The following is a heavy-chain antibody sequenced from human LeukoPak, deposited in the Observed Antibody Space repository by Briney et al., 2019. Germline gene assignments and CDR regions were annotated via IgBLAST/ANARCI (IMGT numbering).Heavy chain of an antibody. J-gene: IGHJ6*03. D-gene: IGHD6-19*01. CDR3: AKAVAGYYYMDV. CDR1: GFTFSSYA. Sequence: AGGSLRLSCAASGFTFSSYAMNWLRQGPGKGLEWVSSIINGGSSTFYADSVKGRCTISRDNSKNTMYLELSSLRTEDAAVYFCAKAVAGYYYMDVWGKGTTVAVSS. V-gene: IGHV3-23*03. CDR2: IINGGSST.